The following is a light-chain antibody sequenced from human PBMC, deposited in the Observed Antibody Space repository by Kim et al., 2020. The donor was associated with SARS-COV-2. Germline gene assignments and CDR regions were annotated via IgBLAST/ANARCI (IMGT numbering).Light chain of an antibody. CDR2: GAS. CDR1: QSVSSSY. V-gene: IGKV3-20*01. J-gene: IGKJ2*01. Sequence: SPGERATLSCRASQSVSSSYLAWYQQKPGQAPRLLIYGASSRATGIPDRFSGSGSGTDFTLTISRLEPEDFAVYYCQQYGSSSINTFGQGTKLEI. CDR3: QQYGSSSINT.